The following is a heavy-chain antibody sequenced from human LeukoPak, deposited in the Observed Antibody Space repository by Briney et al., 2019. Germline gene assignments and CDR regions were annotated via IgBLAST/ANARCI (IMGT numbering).Heavy chain of an antibody. CDR3: ARDGGYCSGGSCHSGFDY. Sequence: ASVKVSCKASGYTFTSYGISWVRQAPGQGLEWMGWISAYNGNTNYAQKLQGRVTMTTDTSTSTAYMELGSLRSDDTAVYYCARDGGYCSGGSCHSGFDYWGQGTLVTVSS. CDR2: ISAYNGNT. J-gene: IGHJ4*02. V-gene: IGHV1-18*01. D-gene: IGHD2-15*01. CDR1: GYTFTSYG.